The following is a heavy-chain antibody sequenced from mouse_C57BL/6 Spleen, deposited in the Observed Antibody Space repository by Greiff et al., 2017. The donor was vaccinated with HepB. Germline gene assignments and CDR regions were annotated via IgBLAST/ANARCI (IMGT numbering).Heavy chain of an antibody. CDR1: GFTFSSYA. CDR2: ISDGGSYT. D-gene: IGHD1-1*01. Sequence: EVKLVESGGGLVKPGGSLKLSCAASGFTFSSYAMSWVRQTPEKRLEWVATISDGGSYTYYPDNVKGRVTISRDNAKNNLYLQMSHLKSEDTAMYYCARDDITTVVGEAMDYWGQGTSVTVSS. CDR3: ARDDITTVVGEAMDY. V-gene: IGHV5-4*01. J-gene: IGHJ4*01.